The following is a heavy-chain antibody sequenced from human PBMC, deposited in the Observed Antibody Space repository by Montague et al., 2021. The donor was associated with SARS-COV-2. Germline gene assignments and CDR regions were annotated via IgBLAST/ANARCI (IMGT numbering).Heavy chain of an antibody. J-gene: IGHJ4*02. CDR3: ARLYGSSFDY. CDR1: GGSVSRISSH. Sequence: SETLFLTCTVSGGSVSRISSHWGWIRQPPGKGLEYIGSFYYAGGTQYNPSLKSRVTISVDTSNDQFSLKMNSVTAADTAVYFCARLYGSSFDYWGQGTLVTVSS. D-gene: IGHD4-17*01. V-gene: IGHV4-39*01. CDR2: FYYAGGT.